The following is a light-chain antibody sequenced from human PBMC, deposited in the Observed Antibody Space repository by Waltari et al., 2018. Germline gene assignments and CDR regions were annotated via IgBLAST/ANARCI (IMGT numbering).Light chain of an antibody. J-gene: IGLJ3*02. CDR3: QTGGHGTWV. CDR1: SGHSNNV. CDR2: VDSDGSH. V-gene: IGLV4-69*01. Sequence: QLVLTQSPSASASLGASVKLTCILSSGHSNNVIAWNQQQPEKGPRYLMKVDSDGSHSKGDEIPDRFSGSSSGAERYLTISSLQSEDEADYYCQTGGHGTWVFGGGTKLTVL.